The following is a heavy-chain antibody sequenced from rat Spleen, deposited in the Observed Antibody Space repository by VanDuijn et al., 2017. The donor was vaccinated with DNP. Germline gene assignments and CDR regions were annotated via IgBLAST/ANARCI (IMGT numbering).Heavy chain of an antibody. CDR1: GYSFTGNY. Sequence: EVQLQESGPGLVKPSQSLSLTCSVTGYSFTGNYWGWIRKFPGNNMEWIGHISYSGSASHNPSLKSRISITKDTPKNQFFLQLNSVTTEDTATYYCARENSGYWYFDFWGPGTMVTVSS. CDR3: ARENSGYWYFDF. D-gene: IGHD4-3*01. CDR2: ISYSGSA. V-gene: IGHV3-1*01. J-gene: IGHJ1*01.